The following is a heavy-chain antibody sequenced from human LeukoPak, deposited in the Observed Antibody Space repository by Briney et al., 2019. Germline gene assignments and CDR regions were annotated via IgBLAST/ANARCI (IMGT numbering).Heavy chain of an antibody. CDR3: VRGSYSNPSFDY. CDR1: GFTFSSYS. V-gene: IGHV3-21*06. CDR2: ITSGSSYI. Sequence: GGSLDSSVAASGFTFSSYSMTWFRQPPGKELEWVSSITSGSSYIYYADSVKGRFTISRDNAKNSLYLQMNSLRAEDTALYYCVRGSYSNPSFDYWGQGTLVTVSS. J-gene: IGHJ4*02. D-gene: IGHD4-11*01.